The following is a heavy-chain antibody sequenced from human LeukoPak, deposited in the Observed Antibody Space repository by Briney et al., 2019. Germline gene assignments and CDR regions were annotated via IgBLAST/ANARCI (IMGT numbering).Heavy chain of an antibody. CDR2: ISSSGSTI. D-gene: IGHD3-16*02. CDR1: GFTFSDYY. Sequence: NPGGSLRLSYAASGFTFSDYYMSWIRQAPGKGLEWVSYISSSGSTIYYADSVKGRFTISRDNAKNSLYLQMNSLRAEDTAVYYCARGGARTFGGVIDYCFDYWGQGTLVTVSS. V-gene: IGHV3-11*01. J-gene: IGHJ4*02. CDR3: ARGGARTFGGVIDYCFDY.